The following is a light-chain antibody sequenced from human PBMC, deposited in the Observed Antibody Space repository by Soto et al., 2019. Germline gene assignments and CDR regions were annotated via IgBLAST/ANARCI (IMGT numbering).Light chain of an antibody. Sequence: DIVMTQSPLSLPVTPGESASISCRSGQSLLHTNGYNYLDWYLQRPGQSPQLLIYLGSNRASGVPDRFSGSGSGTDFTLKITRVEAEDVGVYYCMQALRTPVTFGQGTRLEIK. CDR3: MQALRTPVT. J-gene: IGKJ5*01. CDR1: QSLLHTNGYNY. V-gene: IGKV2-28*01. CDR2: LGS.